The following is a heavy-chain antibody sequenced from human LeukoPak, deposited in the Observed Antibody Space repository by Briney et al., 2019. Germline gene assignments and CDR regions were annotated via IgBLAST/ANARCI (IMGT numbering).Heavy chain of an antibody. Sequence: GGSLRLSCAASGFIFSSYGMIWVRQAPGKGLEWVSAISGSGGSTYYADSVKGRFTISRDNSKNTLYLQMNSLRAEDTAVYYCAKSQGVGATEYYFDYWGQGTLVTVSS. CDR2: ISGSGGST. J-gene: IGHJ4*02. CDR3: AKSQGVGATEYYFDY. V-gene: IGHV3-23*01. D-gene: IGHD1-26*01. CDR1: GFIFSSYG.